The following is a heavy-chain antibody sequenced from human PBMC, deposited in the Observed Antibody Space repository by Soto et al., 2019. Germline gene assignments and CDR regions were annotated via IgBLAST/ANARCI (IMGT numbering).Heavy chain of an antibody. J-gene: IGHJ6*02. D-gene: IGHD2-2*02. CDR1: GGTFSSYA. CDR3: ARDGGPGYCSSTSCYTHYYYYGMDV. CDR2: IIPIFGTA. Sequence: SVKVSCKASGGTFSSYAISWVRQAPGQGLEWMGGIIPIFGTANYAQKFQGRVTITADESTSTAYMELSSLRSEDTAVYYCARDGGPGYCSSTSCYTHYYYYGMDVWGQGTTVTVSS. V-gene: IGHV1-69*13.